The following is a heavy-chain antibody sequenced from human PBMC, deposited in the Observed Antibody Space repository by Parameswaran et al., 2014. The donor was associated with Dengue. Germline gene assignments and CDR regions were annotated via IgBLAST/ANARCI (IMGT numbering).Heavy chain of an antibody. CDR2: ISSSSSYI. CDR3: ARDIGYYDSSGYPNY. D-gene: IGHD3-22*01. J-gene: IGHJ4*02. Sequence: WIRQPPGKGLEWVSSISSSSSYIYYADSVKGRFTISRDNAKNSLYLQMNSLRAEDTAVYYCARDIGYYDSSGYPNYWGQGTLVTVSS. V-gene: IGHV3-21*01.